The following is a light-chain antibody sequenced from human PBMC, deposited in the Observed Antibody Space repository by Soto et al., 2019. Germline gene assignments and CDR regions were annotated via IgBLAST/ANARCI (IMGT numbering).Light chain of an antibody. V-gene: IGKV3-15*01. CDR2: GAS. Sequence: EIVMTQSPATLSVSPGERATLSCRASQSVSSNLAWYQQKPGQAPRLLIYGASTRATGIPSRFSGSGSGTEFTLTISSLQSEDFAIYFCQQYHSSPVTFGQGTKVEIK. CDR3: QQYHSSPVT. J-gene: IGKJ1*01. CDR1: QSVSSN.